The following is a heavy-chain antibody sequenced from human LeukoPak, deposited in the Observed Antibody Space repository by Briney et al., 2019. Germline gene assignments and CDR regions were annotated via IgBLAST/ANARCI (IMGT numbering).Heavy chain of an antibody. D-gene: IGHD3-3*01. CDR1: GFTFSSYS. V-gene: IGHV3-21*01. J-gene: IGHJ5*02. CDR3: ARDGRSYYDFWSGYYSGNWFDP. Sequence: PGGSLRLSCAASGFTFSSYSMNWVRQAPGKGPEWVSSISSSSSYIYYADSVKGRFTISRDNAKNSLYLQMNSLRAEDTAVYYCARDGRSYYDFWSGYYSGNWFDPWGQGTLVTVSS. CDR2: ISSSSSYI.